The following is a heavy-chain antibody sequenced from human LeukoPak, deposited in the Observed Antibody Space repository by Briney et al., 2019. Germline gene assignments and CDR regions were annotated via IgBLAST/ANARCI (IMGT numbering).Heavy chain of an antibody. J-gene: IGHJ5*02. Sequence: GRSLRLSCAASGFIFSNYPMHWVRQAPGKGLEWVTLISYHGNNQYYADSVKGRFTISRDNSKNTVFLQMNSLTTEDTAVYYCVRGVGTNYFDPWGQGTLVTVSS. CDR1: GFIFSNYP. V-gene: IGHV3-30-3*01. CDR2: ISYHGNNQ. D-gene: IGHD1-1*01. CDR3: VRGVGTNYFDP.